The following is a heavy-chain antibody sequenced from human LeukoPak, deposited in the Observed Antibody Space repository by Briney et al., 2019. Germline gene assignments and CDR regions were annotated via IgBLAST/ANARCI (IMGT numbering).Heavy chain of an antibody. CDR3: AKVRRDGYSRYFDY. Sequence: GGSLRLSCAASEFTFSNYGMHWVRQAPGKGLEWVANIKQDGSEKYYVDSVKGRFTISRDNAKNSLYLQMNSLRAEDTAVYYCAKVRRDGYSRYFDYWGQGTLVTVSS. J-gene: IGHJ4*02. CDR1: EFTFSNYG. V-gene: IGHV3-7*03. CDR2: IKQDGSEK. D-gene: IGHD5-24*01.